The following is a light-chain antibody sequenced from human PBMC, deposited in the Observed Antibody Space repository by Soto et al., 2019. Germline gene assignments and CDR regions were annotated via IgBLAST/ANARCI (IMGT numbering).Light chain of an antibody. V-gene: IGKV3-15*01. CDR1: QSISSN. Sequence: EIVMTHSPATLSVSPGERATLSCRASQSISSNLAWYHQKPGQAPRPLIYGASTRVTGIPARFSGSGSGTEFTLTSSSLQSEDFALYYCQQYNNWPYTFGQGTKLEIK. CDR2: GAS. CDR3: QQYNNWPYT. J-gene: IGKJ2*01.